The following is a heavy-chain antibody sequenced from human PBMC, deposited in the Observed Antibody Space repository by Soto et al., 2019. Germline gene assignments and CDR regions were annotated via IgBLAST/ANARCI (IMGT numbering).Heavy chain of an antibody. CDR3: ARQSLTMVRGVTYWFDP. Sequence: SETLSLTCTVSGGSISSSSYYWGWIRQPPGKGLEWIGSIYYSASTYYNPSLKSRVTIAVDTSKNQFSLKLRSVTAAATAVYYCARQSLTMVRGVTYWFDPWGQGTLVTVSS. J-gene: IGHJ5*02. D-gene: IGHD3-10*01. CDR1: GGSISSSSYY. V-gene: IGHV4-39*01. CDR2: IYYSAST.